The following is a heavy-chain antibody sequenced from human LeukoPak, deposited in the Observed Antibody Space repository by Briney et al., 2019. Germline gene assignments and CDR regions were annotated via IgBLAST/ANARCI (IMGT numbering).Heavy chain of an antibody. CDR2: IYYSGST. D-gene: IGHD3-3*01. CDR3: AGYYDFLYYFDY. Sequence: KSSETLSLTCTVSGGSISSSSYCWGWIRQPPGKGLEWIGSIYYSGSTYYNPSLKSRVTISVDTSKNQFSLKLSSVTAADTAVYYCAGYYDFLYYFDYWGQGTLVTVSS. J-gene: IGHJ4*02. V-gene: IGHV4-39*01. CDR1: GGSISSSSYC.